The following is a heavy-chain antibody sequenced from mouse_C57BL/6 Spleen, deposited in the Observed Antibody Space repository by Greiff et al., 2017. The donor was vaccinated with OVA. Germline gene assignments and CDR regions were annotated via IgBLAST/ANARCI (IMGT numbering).Heavy chain of an antibody. CDR3: ARHRDYGSSPEWFAY. CDR2: ISSGGSYT. D-gene: IGHD1-1*01. Sequence: EVQGVESGGDLVKPGGSLKLSCAASGFTFSSYGMSWVRQTPDKRLEWVATISSGGSYTYYPDSVKGRFTISRDNAKNTLYLQMSSLKSEDTAMYYCARHRDYGSSPEWFAYWGQGTLVTVSA. V-gene: IGHV5-6*01. CDR1: GFTFSSYG. J-gene: IGHJ3*01.